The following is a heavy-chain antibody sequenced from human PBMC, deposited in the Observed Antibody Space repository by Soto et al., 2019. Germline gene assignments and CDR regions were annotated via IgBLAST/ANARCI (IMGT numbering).Heavy chain of an antibody. J-gene: IGHJ4*02. V-gene: IGHV4-39*01. D-gene: IGHD5-18*01. CDR2: IYYSGST. Sequence: SETLSLTCTVSGGSVSSSSYYWGWIRQPPGKGLEWIGSIYYSGSTYYNPSLKSRVTISVDTSKNQFSLKLSSVTAADTAVYYCARQDAWIQLWSPNHFDYWGQGTLVTVSS. CDR1: GGSVSSSSYY. CDR3: ARQDAWIQLWSPNHFDY.